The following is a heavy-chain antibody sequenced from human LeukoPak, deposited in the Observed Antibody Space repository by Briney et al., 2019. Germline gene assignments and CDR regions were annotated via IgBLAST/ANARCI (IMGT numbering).Heavy chain of an antibody. Sequence: GGSLRLSCAVSGFTFSSYAMSWVRQAPGKGLEWVSAISGSGGSTYYADSVKGRFTISRDNSKNTLYLQMNSLRAEDTAVYYCAKQGIWFGELLYPYGMDVWGQGTTVTVSS. D-gene: IGHD3-10*01. CDR1: GFTFSSYA. CDR3: AKQGIWFGELLYPYGMDV. CDR2: ISGSGGST. J-gene: IGHJ6*02. V-gene: IGHV3-23*01.